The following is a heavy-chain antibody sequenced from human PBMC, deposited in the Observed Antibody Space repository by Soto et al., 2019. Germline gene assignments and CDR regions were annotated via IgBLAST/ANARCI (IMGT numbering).Heavy chain of an antibody. CDR2: IKSKTDGGTA. D-gene: IGHD1-26*01. CDR1: RFSFTNAW. J-gene: IGHJ6*02. Sequence: EVQLVESGGGFVQPGGSLRLSCVASRFSFTNAWMSWVRQAPGKGPEWVGRIKSKTDGGTADYAAPVKGRFTISRDDSQITLYLHMDILKTEYTALYHCGKDIGTYGLDVWGQGTTVTVSS. V-gene: IGHV3-15*01. CDR3: GKDIGTYGLDV.